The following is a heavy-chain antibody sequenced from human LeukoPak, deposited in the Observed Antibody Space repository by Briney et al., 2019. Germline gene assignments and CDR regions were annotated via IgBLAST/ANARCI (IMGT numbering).Heavy chain of an antibody. Sequence: SETLSLTCTVSGGSISSYYWSWIRQPAGKGLEWIGRIYTSGSTNYNPSLKSRVTMPVDTSKNQFSLKLSSVTAADTAVYYCARLGYCTNGVCYNDYWGQGTLVTVSS. V-gene: IGHV4-4*07. CDR3: ARLGYCTNGVCYNDY. J-gene: IGHJ4*02. D-gene: IGHD2-8*01. CDR2: IYTSGST. CDR1: GGSISSYY.